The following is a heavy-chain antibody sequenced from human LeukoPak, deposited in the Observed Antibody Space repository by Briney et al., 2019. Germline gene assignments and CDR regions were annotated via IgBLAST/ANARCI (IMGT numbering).Heavy chain of an antibody. CDR1: GDSISSYY. CDR2: IYYSGST. CDR3: ARGGGDWFDP. J-gene: IGHJ5*02. Sequence: SETLSLTCTVSGDSISSYYWSWIRQPPGKGLEWIGYIYYSGSTNYNPSLKSRVTISVDTSKNQFSLKLSSVTAADTAVYYCARGGGDWFDPWGQGALVTVSS. V-gene: IGHV4-59*01. D-gene: IGHD3-3*01.